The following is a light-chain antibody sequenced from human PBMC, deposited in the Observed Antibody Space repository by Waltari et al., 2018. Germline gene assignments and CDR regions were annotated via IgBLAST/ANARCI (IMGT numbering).Light chain of an antibody. J-gene: IGKJ4*01. CDR1: RDITTW. V-gene: IGKV1-12*01. Sequence: IQMTQSPSSVSASVGDGVTITCRASRDITTWLAWYQQKPGEAPKLLIYAASNLESGVPSRFSGGGSGTEFTLTISSLQPEDFATYYCQQADSFPLTFGGVTKVESK. CDR2: AAS. CDR3: QQADSFPLT.